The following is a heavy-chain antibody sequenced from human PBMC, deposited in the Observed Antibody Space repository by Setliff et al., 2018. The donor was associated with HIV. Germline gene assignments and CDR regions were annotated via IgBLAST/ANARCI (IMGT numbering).Heavy chain of an antibody. V-gene: IGHV1-18*01. D-gene: IGHD6-13*01. CDR2: ISASSVNT. CDR3: ASSSGYSSSWYGRAEYFQH. CDR1: GYTFTSYG. Sequence: ASVKVSCKASGYTFTSYGISWVRQAPGQGLEWVGSISASSVNTNYTQGRVTMTTDTSTSTAYMELRSLRSDDTAVLYCASSSGYSSSWYGRAEYFQHWGQGTLVTVSS. J-gene: IGHJ1*01.